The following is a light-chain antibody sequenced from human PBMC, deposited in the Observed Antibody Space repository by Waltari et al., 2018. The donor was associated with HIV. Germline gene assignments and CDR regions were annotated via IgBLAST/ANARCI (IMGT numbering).Light chain of an antibody. Sequence: QSVVTQPPSALGTPGRRVTISCSGSGSHFGTEILTWYQQFPGTPAKRPISNTRRRPAGVPDGFADAQSSTSASLAISGLCSEDEADYYCATWYDSLNVVFFGGGTKLTVL. CDR2: NTR. J-gene: IGLJ2*01. V-gene: IGLV1-44*01. CDR1: GSHFGTEI. CDR3: ATWYDSLNVVF.